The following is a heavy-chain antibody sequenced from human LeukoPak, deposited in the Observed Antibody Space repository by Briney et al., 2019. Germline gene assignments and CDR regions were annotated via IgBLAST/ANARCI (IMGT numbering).Heavy chain of an antibody. J-gene: IGHJ4*02. D-gene: IGHD4-17*01. V-gene: IGHV3-33*01. CDR3: ARDRELNTADY. Sequence: PGGSLRLSCAASGFTFSSYGMRWVRQAPGKGLEWVAVIWYDGSKKYHADSVKGRFTISRDNSKNTLYLQMNSLRAEDTAVYYCARDRELNTADYWGQGTLATVSS. CDR1: GFTFSSYG. CDR2: IWYDGSKK.